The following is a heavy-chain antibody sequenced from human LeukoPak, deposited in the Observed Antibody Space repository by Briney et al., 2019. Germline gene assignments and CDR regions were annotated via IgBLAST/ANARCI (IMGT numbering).Heavy chain of an antibody. J-gene: IGHJ3*02. CDR3: AKSFSPTYCSGGSCSLVDAFDI. CDR2: ISGSGDNT. CDR1: GFSFTVYA. V-gene: IGHV3-23*01. D-gene: IGHD2-15*01. Sequence: GGSLILSCAASGFSFTVYAMSWVRQAPGKGLEWVSTISGSGDNTYYADSVKGRFTISRDNSKNTLSLQMNSLRAEDTAVYYCAKSFSPTYCSGGSCSLVDAFDIWGQGAMVTVSS.